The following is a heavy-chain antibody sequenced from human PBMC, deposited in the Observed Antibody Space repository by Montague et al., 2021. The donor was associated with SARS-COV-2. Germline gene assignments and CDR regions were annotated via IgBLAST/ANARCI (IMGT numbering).Heavy chain of an antibody. CDR2: STSGGRT. CDR1: GFTLSSED. Sequence: SLRLSCAASGFTLSSEDMHWVRQAPGKGLEWVSGSTSGGRTFYADSVKGRFTISRDNSRNTLYLQMDSLRADDTAVYYCARGGSKYGADAFDLWGQGTMVIVSA. J-gene: IGHJ3*01. V-gene: IGHV3-23*01. D-gene: IGHD2/OR15-2a*01. CDR3: ARGGSKYGADAFDL.